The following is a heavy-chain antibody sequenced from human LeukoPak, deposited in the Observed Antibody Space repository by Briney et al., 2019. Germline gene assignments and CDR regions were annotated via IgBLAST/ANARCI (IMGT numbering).Heavy chain of an antibody. CDR2: IYYSGST. D-gene: IGHD3-10*01. CDR3: ARGRSSMVRGYYYYYMDV. Sequence: SQTLSLTCTVSGGSISSYYWSWIRQPPGKGLEWIGYIYYSGSTNYNPSLKSRVTISVDTSKNQFSLKLSSVTAADTAVYYCARGRSSMVRGYYYYYMDVWGKGTTVTISS. J-gene: IGHJ6*03. CDR1: GGSISSYY. V-gene: IGHV4-59*01.